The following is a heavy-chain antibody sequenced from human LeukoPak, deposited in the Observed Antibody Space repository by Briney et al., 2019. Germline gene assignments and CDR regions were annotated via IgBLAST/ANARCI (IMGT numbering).Heavy chain of an antibody. D-gene: IGHD6-25*01. V-gene: IGHV4-34*01. CDR3: ARGRRGSSGAFDY. CDR2: INHSGST. J-gene: IGHJ4*02. Sequence: SETLSLTCAVYGGSFSCYYWSSIRQPPGKGLEWNREINHSGSTNSNPSLKSRVTISVDASKNQFSLKLSSVTAADTAVYYCARGRRGSSGAFDYWGQGTVVTVSS. CDR1: GGSFSCYY.